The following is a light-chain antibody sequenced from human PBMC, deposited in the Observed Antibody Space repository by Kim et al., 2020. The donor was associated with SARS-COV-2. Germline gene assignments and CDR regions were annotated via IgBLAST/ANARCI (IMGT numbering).Light chain of an antibody. CDR2: DAS. Sequence: TPGERATISCRASQSVSSYLAWYQQKPGQAPRLLIYDASNRATGIPARFSGSGSGTDFTLTISSLEPEDFAVYYCQQRSNWPPGTFGPGTKVDIK. J-gene: IGKJ3*01. CDR3: QQRSNWPPGT. CDR1: QSVSSY. V-gene: IGKV3-11*01.